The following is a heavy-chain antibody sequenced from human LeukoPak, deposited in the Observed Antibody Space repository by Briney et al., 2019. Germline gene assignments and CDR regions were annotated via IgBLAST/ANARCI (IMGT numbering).Heavy chain of an antibody. CDR2: INHSGST. CDR1: GGSFSGYY. D-gene: IGHD5-24*01. Sequence: SXXLSLTCAVYGGSFSGYYWSWIRQPPGKGLEWIGEINHSGSTNYNTSLKSRVTISVDTSKNQFSLKLSSVTAADTAVYYCASHVEMATINVGYFDYWGQGTLVTVSS. CDR3: ASHVEMATINVGYFDY. J-gene: IGHJ4*02. V-gene: IGHV4-34*01.